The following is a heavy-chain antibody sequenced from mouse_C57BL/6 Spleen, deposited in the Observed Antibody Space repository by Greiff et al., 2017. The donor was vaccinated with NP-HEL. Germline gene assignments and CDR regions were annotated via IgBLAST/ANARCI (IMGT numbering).Heavy chain of an antibody. CDR2: IHPNSGST. CDR3: ARSPIYYYGSSYFDY. Sequence: VQLQQPGAELVKPGASVKLSCKASGYTFTSYWMHWVKQWPGQGLEWIGMIHPNSGSTNYNEKFKSKATLTVDKSSSTAYMQLSSLTSEDSAVYYCARSPIYYYGSSYFDYWGQGTTLTVSS. CDR1: GYTFTSYW. V-gene: IGHV1-64*01. J-gene: IGHJ2*01. D-gene: IGHD1-1*01.